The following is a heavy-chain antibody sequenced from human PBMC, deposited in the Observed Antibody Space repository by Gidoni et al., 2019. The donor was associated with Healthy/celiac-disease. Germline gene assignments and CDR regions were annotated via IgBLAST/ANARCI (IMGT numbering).Heavy chain of an antibody. V-gene: IGHV3-7*01. CDR1: GFPFSSTW. CDR2: IKQDGSEK. J-gene: IGHJ4*02. Sequence: EVQLVESGGGLVQPGGPLRLSCAAPGFPFSSTWMSWVRQAPGKGLEWVANIKQDGSEKYYVDSVKGRFTISRDNAKNSLYLQMNSLRAEDTAVYYCARTYSSGWYVWVRADFDYWGQGTLVTVSS. CDR3: ARTYSSGWYVWVRADFDY. D-gene: IGHD6-19*01.